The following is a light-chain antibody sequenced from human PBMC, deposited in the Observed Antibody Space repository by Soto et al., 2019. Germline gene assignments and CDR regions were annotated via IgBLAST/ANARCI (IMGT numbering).Light chain of an antibody. CDR3: QQSFSTFWT. V-gene: IGKV1-39*01. CDR2: GAT. J-gene: IGKJ2*01. CDR1: QNINTY. Sequence: DIQMTQSPSSLSASVGDRVTITCRASQNINTYLNWYQQKPGRAPKLLIYGATSLQSGVPSRFSGSGFGTEFTLTITSLRPEDFATYYCQQSFSTFWTFGQGTNLEIK.